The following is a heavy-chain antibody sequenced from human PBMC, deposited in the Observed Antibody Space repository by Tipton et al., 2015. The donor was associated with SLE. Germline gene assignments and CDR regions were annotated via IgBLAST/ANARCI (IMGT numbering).Heavy chain of an antibody. CDR2: IYPSGST. D-gene: IGHD1-26*01. CDR1: GGSISSHY. Sequence: TLSLTCTVPGGSISSHYWIWIRQPPGKGLEWIGYIYPSGSTNYNPSLKSRVIISVGTSKNQLSLMLSSVTAADTAVYYCARGPPAGLVDYWGQGTLVTVSS. J-gene: IGHJ4*02. CDR3: ARGPPAGLVDY. V-gene: IGHV4-4*09.